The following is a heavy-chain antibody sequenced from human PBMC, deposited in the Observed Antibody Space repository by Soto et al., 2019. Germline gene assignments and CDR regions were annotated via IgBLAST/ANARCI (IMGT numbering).Heavy chain of an antibody. CDR1: GFPFSSYG. D-gene: IGHD1-1*01. V-gene: IGHV3-30*18. J-gene: IGHJ6*02. CDR3: AKRYRSGYYYYGMDV. Sequence: PGGSLRLSCAASGFPFSSYGMHWVRQAPGKGLEWVAVISYDGSNKYYADSVKGRFTISRDNSKNTLYLQMNSLRAEDTAVYYCAKRYRSGYYYYGMDVWGQGTTVTVSS. CDR2: ISYDGSNK.